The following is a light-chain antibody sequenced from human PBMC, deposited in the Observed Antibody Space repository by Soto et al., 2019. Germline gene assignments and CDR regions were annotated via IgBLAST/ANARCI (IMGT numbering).Light chain of an antibody. Sequence: DIQMTQSPSSLSAYAGDRVTITCRASQTISNYLNWYQQKLGKAPKVLIYGASSLQSGVPSRFSGSGSGRDFTLTISSLQPEDFATYDCQQSYSGITFGQGTRLEIK. CDR2: GAS. V-gene: IGKV1-39*01. CDR1: QTISNY. CDR3: QQSYSGIT. J-gene: IGKJ5*01.